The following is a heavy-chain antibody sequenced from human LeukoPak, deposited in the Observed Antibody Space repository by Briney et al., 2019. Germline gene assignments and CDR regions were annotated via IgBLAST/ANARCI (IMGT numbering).Heavy chain of an antibody. CDR1: GFTFSRHG. CDR3: AKDDAWLQFND. CDR2: ISPSGDIK. J-gene: IGHJ4*02. Sequence: GGSLRLSCVASGFTFSRHGMNWVRQAPGKGLEWVSGISPSGDIKYYVDSVKGRFTVSRDNSKNTVHLRINSLRDEDTAVYYCAKDDAWLQFNDWGQGTLVTVSS. D-gene: IGHD5-24*01. V-gene: IGHV3-23*01.